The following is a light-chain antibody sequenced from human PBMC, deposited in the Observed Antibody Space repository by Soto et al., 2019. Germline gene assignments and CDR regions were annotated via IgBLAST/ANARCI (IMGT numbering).Light chain of an antibody. CDR2: EVT. CDR3: NSFTSSSTYV. CDR1: SSDIGGYNF. J-gene: IGLJ1*01. V-gene: IGLV2-14*01. Sequence: QSVLTQPASVSGSPGQSITISCTGTSSDIGGYNFVSWFQQHPGSAPKLIIYEVTNRPSGISNRFSGSKSGNTASLTISGLQAEDEADYYCNSFTSSSTYVFGTGTKVTVL.